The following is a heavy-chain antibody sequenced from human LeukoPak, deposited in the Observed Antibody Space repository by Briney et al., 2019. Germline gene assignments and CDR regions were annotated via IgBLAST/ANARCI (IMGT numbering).Heavy chain of an antibody. CDR2: ISGSGGST. CDR3: AKGHVSYYYYGMDV. J-gene: IGHJ6*02. V-gene: IGHV3-23*01. D-gene: IGHD3-16*01. Sequence: GASLRLSRAASGFTFSSYAMSWVRQAPGKGLEWVSAISGSGGSTYYADSVKGRFTISRDNSKNTLYLQMNSLRAEDTAVYYCAKGHVSYYYYGMDVWGQGTTVTVSS. CDR1: GFTFSSYA.